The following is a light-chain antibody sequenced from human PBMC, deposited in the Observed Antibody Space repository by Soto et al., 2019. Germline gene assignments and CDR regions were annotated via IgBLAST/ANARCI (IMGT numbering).Light chain of an antibody. Sequence: EIVMTQSPATLSVSPGERATLSCRASQSVSSNLAWYQQKRGQAPRLLIYGASTRATGIPARFSGSGSGTDFTLTISSLQPEDFATYYCLQDYIYPWTFGQGTKVDIK. V-gene: IGKV3-15*01. CDR1: QSVSSN. CDR3: LQDYIYPWT. CDR2: GAS. J-gene: IGKJ1*01.